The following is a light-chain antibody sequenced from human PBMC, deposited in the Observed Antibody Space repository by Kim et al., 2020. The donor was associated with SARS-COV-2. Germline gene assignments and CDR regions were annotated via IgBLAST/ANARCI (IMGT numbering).Light chain of an antibody. J-gene: IGLJ3*02. CDR1: NIGSKS. V-gene: IGLV3-21*04. Sequence: SYELTQPPSVSVAPGETARITCGGSNIGSKSVHWFQQKPGQAPVLVICYDSDRSSGIPERFSGSNSGNTATLTINRVEAGDEADYYCQVWDTSSDQGVFG. CDR2: YDS. CDR3: QVWDTSSDQGV.